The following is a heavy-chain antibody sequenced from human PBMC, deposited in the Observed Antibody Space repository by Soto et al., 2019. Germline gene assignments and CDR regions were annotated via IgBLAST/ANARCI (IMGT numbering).Heavy chain of an antibody. CDR2: ISTYSENT. V-gene: IGHV1-18*01. CDR3: ATSLIALAGTRRDF. J-gene: IGHJ4*02. CDR1: GYSFTGYG. Sequence: VASVKVSCKASGYSFTGYGMNWVRQAPGQGLEWMGWISTYSENTNYAQKLQGRLTVTTDTATKTVQMELRNLTSDDTATYYCATSLIALAGTRRDFWGQGTRVTVS. D-gene: IGHD6-19*01.